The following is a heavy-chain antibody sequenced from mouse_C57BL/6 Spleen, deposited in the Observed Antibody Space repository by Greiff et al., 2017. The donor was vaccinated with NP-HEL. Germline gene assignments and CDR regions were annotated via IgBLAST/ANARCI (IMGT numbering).Heavy chain of an antibody. J-gene: IGHJ2*01. D-gene: IGHD3-2*02. Sequence: QVQLQQPGTELVKPGASVKLSCKASGYTFINYWMHWVKQRPGQGLEWIGDINPSNGGTNYNEKFKNKATLTADKSSGTAYMQLSSLTSEDAAVYYCARDSGYACDDWGQGTTLTVAS. V-gene: IGHV1-53*01. CDR3: ARDSGYACDD. CDR1: GYTFINYW. CDR2: INPSNGGT.